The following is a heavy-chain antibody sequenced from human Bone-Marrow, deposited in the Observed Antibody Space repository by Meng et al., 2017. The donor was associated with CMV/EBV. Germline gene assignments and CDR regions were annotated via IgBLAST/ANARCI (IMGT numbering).Heavy chain of an antibody. CDR3: ARDLMGAVVVPAANKKAYYYYGMDV. CDR1: GYTFTGYY. J-gene: IGHJ6*02. D-gene: IGHD2-2*01. V-gene: IGHV1-2*02. Sequence: ASVKVSCKASGYTFTGYYMHWVRQAPGQGLEWMGWINPNSGGTNYAQKFQGRVTMTRDTSISTAYMELSRLRSDDTAAYYCARDLMGAVVVPAANKKAYYYYGMDVWGQGTTVTVSS. CDR2: INPNSGGT.